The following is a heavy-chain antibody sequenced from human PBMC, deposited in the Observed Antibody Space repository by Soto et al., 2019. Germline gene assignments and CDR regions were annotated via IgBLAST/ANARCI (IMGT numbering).Heavy chain of an antibody. CDR2: VSGRGGST. Sequence: VHLLESGGGLVQPGGSLRLACTASGFTFNHYAMRWVRQAPGKGLEWVSAVSGRGGSTKYADSVKGRFIISRDNSNSTRYLQMYSLRGEDTAVCYSARDSTVATSLYFYYYVFASWGQGTTVTVSS. J-gene: IGHJ6*02. D-gene: IGHD3-10*01. CDR3: ARDSTVATSLYFYYYVFAS. V-gene: IGHV3-23*01. CDR1: GFTFNHYA.